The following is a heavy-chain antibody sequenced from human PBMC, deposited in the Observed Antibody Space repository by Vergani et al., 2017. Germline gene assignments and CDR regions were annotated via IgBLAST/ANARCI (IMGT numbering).Heavy chain of an antibody. CDR2: VSFRGDN. CDR3: ARSRKYDGARSPDY. D-gene: IGHD3-16*01. CDR1: GASVNSYY. V-gene: IGHV4-59*02. Sequence: QVKLQESGPGLVKPSETLSLTCTVSGASVNSYYWSWIRQPPGKGLEWMGSVSFRGDNHYDPSVKGLMTISINTSSNQFSLYLTAVTAADTAVYYCARSRKYDGARSPDYWGQGTLVTVSS. J-gene: IGHJ4*02.